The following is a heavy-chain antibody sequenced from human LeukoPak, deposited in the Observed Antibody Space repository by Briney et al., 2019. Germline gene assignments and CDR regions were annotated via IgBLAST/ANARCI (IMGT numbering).Heavy chain of an antibody. J-gene: IGHJ4*02. V-gene: IGHV3-30-3*01. CDR2: ISYDGSSK. D-gene: IGHD2-21*02. CDR1: GYTFSRYT. Sequence: GGSLRLSCAASGYTFSRYTMHWVRQPPGKGLDWVAFISYDGSSKYYADSVKGRFTISRDNSKNTLFLQMDSLRVEDTAIYYCAKDLRNGDAYGFLDSWGQGTLVTVSS. CDR3: AKDLRNGDAYGFLDS.